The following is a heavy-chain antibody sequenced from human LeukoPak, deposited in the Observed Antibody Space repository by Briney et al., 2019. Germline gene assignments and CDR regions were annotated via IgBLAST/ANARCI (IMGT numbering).Heavy chain of an antibody. Sequence: ASVKVSCKVSRYTLTELSMHWVRQAPGKGLEWMGGFDPEDGETIYAQKFQGRVTMTEDTSTDTAYMELSSLRSEDTAVYYCATGLNARILNYFDYWGQGTLVTVSS. CDR1: RYTLTELS. V-gene: IGHV1-24*01. CDR3: ATGLNARILNYFDY. CDR2: FDPEDGET. D-gene: IGHD2-8*01. J-gene: IGHJ4*02.